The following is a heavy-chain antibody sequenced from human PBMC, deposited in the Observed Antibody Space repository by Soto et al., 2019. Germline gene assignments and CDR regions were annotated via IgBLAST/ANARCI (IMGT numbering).Heavy chain of an antibody. D-gene: IGHD3-10*01. CDR1: GFTFSSYA. Sequence: GGSLRLSCAASGFTFSSYAMSWVRQAPGKGLEWVSAISGSGGSTYYADSVKGRFTISRDNSKNTLYLQMNSLRAEDTAVYYCAKDSGNYYYYYGMDVWGQGTTVTVSS. CDR3: AKDSGNYYYYYGMDV. V-gene: IGHV3-23*01. CDR2: ISGSGGST. J-gene: IGHJ6*02.